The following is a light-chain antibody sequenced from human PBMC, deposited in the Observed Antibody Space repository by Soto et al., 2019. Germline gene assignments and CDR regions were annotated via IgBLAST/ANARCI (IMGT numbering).Light chain of an antibody. Sequence: QTVVTQEASLSVSPGTTVTLTCGLSSGSVSANYYPSWYQQTPGQAPRTLIYNTNTRSSGVPDRFSGSILGNKAALTITGAQADDEYDYYCFLYMGSGIGVFGGGTKLTVL. CDR1: SGSVSANYY. CDR2: NTN. CDR3: FLYMGSGIGV. J-gene: IGLJ3*02. V-gene: IGLV8-61*01.